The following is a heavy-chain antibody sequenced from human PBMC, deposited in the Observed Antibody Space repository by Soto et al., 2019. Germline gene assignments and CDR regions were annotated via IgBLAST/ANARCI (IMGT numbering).Heavy chain of an antibody. CDR3: AKGITGPKAYDTSGYYSGLDY. Sequence: XSVKVTCTASGYTLTSYYIHWVRLTPGQGLEWMGIISPSGGSTSYAQKFQGRVTMTRDTSTSTVYMELSSLRSEDTAVYYCAKGITGPKAYDTSGYYSGLDYWGQGTLVTVSS. J-gene: IGHJ4*02. D-gene: IGHD3-22*01. V-gene: IGHV1-46*01. CDR2: ISPSGGST. CDR1: GYTLTSYY.